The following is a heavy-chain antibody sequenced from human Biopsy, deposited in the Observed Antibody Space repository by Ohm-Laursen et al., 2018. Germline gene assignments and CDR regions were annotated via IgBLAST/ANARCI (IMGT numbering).Heavy chain of an antibody. CDR2: IVPILGTV. CDR3: AADADGYYTEFDF. CDR1: GGPFNNHA. J-gene: IGHJ4*02. Sequence: SVKVSCNASGGPFNNHAFSWVRQAPGQGLEWLGRIVPILGTVNYAQRFQGRVALTADKSTGTAYMELNRLISDDTAVYYCAADADGYYTEFDFWGQGTLITVSS. V-gene: IGHV1-69*04. D-gene: IGHD5-24*01.